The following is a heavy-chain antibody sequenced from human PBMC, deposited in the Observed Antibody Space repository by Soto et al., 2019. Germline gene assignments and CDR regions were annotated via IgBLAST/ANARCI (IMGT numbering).Heavy chain of an antibody. CDR1: GFTFSSYW. J-gene: IGHJ6*02. CDR2: INSDGSST. V-gene: IGHV3-74*01. Sequence: QPGGSLRLSCAASGFTFSSYWMHWVRQAPGKGLVRVSRINSDGSSTSYADSVKGRFTISRDNAKNTLYLQMNSLRAEDTAVYYCARDPVEAGYCSGGSCRYYYYGMDVWGQGTTVTVSS. D-gene: IGHD2-15*01. CDR3: ARDPVEAGYCSGGSCRYYYYGMDV.